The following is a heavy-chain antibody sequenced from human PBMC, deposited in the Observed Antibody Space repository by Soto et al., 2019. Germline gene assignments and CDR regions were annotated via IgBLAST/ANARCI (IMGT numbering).Heavy chain of an antibody. J-gene: IGHJ4*02. V-gene: IGHV1-69*13. D-gene: IGHD5-12*01. Sequence: SVKVSCKASGGTFSSYAISWVRQAPGQGLEWMGGIIPIFGTANYAQKFQGRVTITADESTSTAYMELSSLRSEDTAVYYCAAFVVGGYSGYDRVTFDYWGQGTLVTVSS. CDR2: IIPIFGTA. CDR3: AAFVVGGYSGYDRVTFDY. CDR1: GGTFSSYA.